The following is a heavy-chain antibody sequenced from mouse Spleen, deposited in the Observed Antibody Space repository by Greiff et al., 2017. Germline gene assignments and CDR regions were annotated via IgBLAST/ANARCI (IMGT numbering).Heavy chain of an antibody. CDR2: IDPSDSYT. CDR1: GYTFTSYW. CDR3: ARTDYYGSRGDYFDY. J-gene: IGHJ2*01. Sequence: QVQLQQPGAELVRPGTSVKLSCKASGYTFTSYWMHWVKQRPGQGLEWIGVIDPSDSYTNYNQKFKGKATLTVDTSSSTAYMQLSSLTSEDSAVYYCARTDYYGSRGDYFDYWGQGTTLTVSS. V-gene: IGHV1-59*01. D-gene: IGHD1-1*01.